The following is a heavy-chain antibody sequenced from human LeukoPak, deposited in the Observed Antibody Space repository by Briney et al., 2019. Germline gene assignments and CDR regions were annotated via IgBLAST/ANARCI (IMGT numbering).Heavy chain of an antibody. CDR2: INHSGST. Sequence: PSETLSLTCAVYGGSFSGYYWNWIRQPPGKGLEWIGEINHSGSTNYNPSLKSRVTISVDTSKNQFSLKLSSVTAADTAVYYCASVSSGWYYFDYWGQGTLVTVSS. V-gene: IGHV4-34*01. J-gene: IGHJ4*02. CDR3: ASVSSGWYYFDY. D-gene: IGHD6-19*01. CDR1: GGSFSGYY.